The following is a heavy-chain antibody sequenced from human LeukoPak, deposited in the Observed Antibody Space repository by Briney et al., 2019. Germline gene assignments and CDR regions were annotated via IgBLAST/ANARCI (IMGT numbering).Heavy chain of an antibody. CDR3: AKARYGSGSSFDN. CDR2: MSNDGRNE. J-gene: IGHJ4*02. V-gene: IGHV3-30*02. CDR1: GFTFSWYG. Sequence: GGSLRLSCAASGFTFSWYGMHWVRQAPGKGLEWVAFMSNDGRNENYADSVKGRFTTSRDNSKNTLFLQMNSLRANDTAVYFCAKARYGSGSSFDNWGQGTLVTVSS. D-gene: IGHD3-10*01.